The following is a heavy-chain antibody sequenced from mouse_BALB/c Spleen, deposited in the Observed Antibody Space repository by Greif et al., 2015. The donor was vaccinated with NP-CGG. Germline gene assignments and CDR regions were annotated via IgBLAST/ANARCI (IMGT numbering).Heavy chain of an antibody. Sequence: EVKLVESGAELVKPGASVKLSCTASSFNIKDTYMHWVKQRPEQGLEWIGRIDPANGNTKYDPKFQGKATITADTSSNTAYLQLSSLTSEDTAVYYCARKLGRGLYFDYWGQGTTLTVSS. D-gene: IGHD4-1*01. V-gene: IGHV14-3*02. CDR1: SFNIKDTY. J-gene: IGHJ2*01. CDR3: ARKLGRGLYFDY. CDR2: IDPANGNT.